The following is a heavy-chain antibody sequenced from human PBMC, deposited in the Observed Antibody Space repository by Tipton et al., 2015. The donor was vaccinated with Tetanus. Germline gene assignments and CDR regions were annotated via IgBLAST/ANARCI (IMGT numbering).Heavy chain of an antibody. CDR3: ARAGHPNYDDSSGYYYFWFDP. J-gene: IGHJ5*02. CDR2: INSGNGDT. CDR1: GYTFTSHA. V-gene: IGHV1-3*01. D-gene: IGHD3-22*01. Sequence: QLVQSGVEVKKPGASVKLSCRASGYTFTSHALHWVRQAPGQRLEWMGWINSGNGDTKYSQKFQGRVTITRDTSASTAYMELSSLRSEDTAVYYCARAGHPNYDDSSGYYYFWFDPWGQGTLVTVSS.